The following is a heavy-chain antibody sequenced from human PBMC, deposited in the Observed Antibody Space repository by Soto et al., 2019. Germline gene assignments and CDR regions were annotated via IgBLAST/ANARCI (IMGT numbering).Heavy chain of an antibody. V-gene: IGHV1-69*02. Sequence: QVQLVQSGAEVKKPGSSVKVSCKASGGTFSSYTISWVRQAPGQGLEWMGRIIPILGIANYAQKFQGRVTITADKSTSTAYMELSSLRSEDTAVYYCARHVTMIQGHGMDVWGQGTTVTVSS. CDR2: IIPILGIA. D-gene: IGHD3-22*01. CDR3: ARHVTMIQGHGMDV. J-gene: IGHJ6*02. CDR1: GGTFSSYT.